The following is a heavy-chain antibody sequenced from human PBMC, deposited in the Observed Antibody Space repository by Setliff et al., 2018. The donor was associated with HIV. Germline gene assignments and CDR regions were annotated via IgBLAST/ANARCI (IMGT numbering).Heavy chain of an antibody. Sequence: GASVKVSCKASGYIFTSYGVSWLRQAPGQGLEWMGFSSAYNGRTNYAQKFQGRVTMTTDTSTSTAYMELRSLRSDDTAVYYCARDIGDLVATILTFFDYWGQGTMVTVSS. V-gene: IGHV1-18*01. D-gene: IGHD5-12*01. CDR1: GYIFTSYG. CDR2: SSAYNGRT. J-gene: IGHJ4*02. CDR3: ARDIGDLVATILTFFDY.